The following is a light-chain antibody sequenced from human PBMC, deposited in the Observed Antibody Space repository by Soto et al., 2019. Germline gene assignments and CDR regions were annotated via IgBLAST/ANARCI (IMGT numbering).Light chain of an antibody. V-gene: IGLV2-14*01. Sequence: QSVLTQPASVSGSPGQSITISCTGTSSDVGGYNYVSWYQQHPGKAPKLMIYDVSNRPSGVSNRFSGSKSGNTASLTISGLQAEDEADYYCSSYTSFSTSHVVFGGGTQLTVL. CDR2: DVS. J-gene: IGLJ2*01. CDR1: SSDVGGYNY. CDR3: SSYTSFSTSHVV.